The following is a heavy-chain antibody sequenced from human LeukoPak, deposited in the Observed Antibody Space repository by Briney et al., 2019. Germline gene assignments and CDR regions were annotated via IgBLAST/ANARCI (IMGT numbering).Heavy chain of an antibody. CDR3: ARDAKNGDFFQTYYFDY. CDR2: ISSSSSYI. V-gene: IGHV3-21*01. J-gene: IGHJ4*02. CDR1: GFTFSSYS. D-gene: IGHD4-17*01. Sequence: GGSLRLSCAASGFTFSSYSMNWVRQAPGKGLEWVSSISSSSSYIYYADSVKGRFTISRDNAKNSLYLQMNSLRAEDTAVYYCARDAKNGDFFQTYYFDYWGQGTLVTVSS.